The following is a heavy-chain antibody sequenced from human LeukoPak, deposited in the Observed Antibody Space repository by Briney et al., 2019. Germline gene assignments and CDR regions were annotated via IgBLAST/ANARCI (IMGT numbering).Heavy chain of an antibody. CDR1: GGSISSYY. J-gene: IGHJ4*02. D-gene: IGHD3-3*01. CDR2: IYYSGST. V-gene: IGHV4-59*01. CDR3: ARAEYDFWSGYPYCFDY. Sequence: SETLSLTCTVSGGSISSYYWSWIRQPPGKGLEWIGYIYYSGSTNYNPSLKSRVTISVDTSKNQFSLKLSSVTAADTAVYYCARAEYDFWSGYPYCFDYWGQGTLVTVSS.